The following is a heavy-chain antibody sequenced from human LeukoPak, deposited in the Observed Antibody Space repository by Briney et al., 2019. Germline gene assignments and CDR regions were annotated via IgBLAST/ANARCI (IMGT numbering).Heavy chain of an antibody. D-gene: IGHD6-13*01. CDR2: IKQDESER. CDR1: GFSFSSYW. Sequence: PGGSLRLSCEGSGFSFSSYWMTWVRQSPGKGPEWVANIKQDESERYTVDSVKGRFTISRDNAKNSVYLQMNSLRAEDTAVYYCARDKELVLLDYWGQGTLVTVSS. CDR3: ARDKELVLLDY. V-gene: IGHV3-7*01. J-gene: IGHJ4*02.